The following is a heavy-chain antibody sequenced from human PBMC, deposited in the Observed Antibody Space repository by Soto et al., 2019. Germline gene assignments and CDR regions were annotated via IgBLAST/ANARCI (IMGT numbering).Heavy chain of an antibody. Sequence: VGSLRLSCSASGFTFSSHAMTWVRKAPGKGLEWVSSIIGSGVSTYYSDSVKGRFIISRDNSKNTLYLQMNSLRAEDTAVYYCAKDPDTHVERPYYYYYDMDVWGQGTTVTVS. CDR1: GFTFSSHA. V-gene: IGHV3-23*01. CDR2: IIGSGVST. CDR3: AKDPDTHVERPYYYYYDMDV. J-gene: IGHJ6*02. D-gene: IGHD1-1*01.